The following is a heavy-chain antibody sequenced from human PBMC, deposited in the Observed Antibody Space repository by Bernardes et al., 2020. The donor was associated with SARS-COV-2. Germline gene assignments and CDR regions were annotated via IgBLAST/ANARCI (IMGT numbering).Heavy chain of an antibody. CDR1: GFTFSSYE. Sequence: GGSLRLSCAASGFTFSSYEMNWVRQAPGKGLEWVSYISVSGNTIYYADSVKGRFTISRDNARNSLYLQVNSLRAEDTGVYYCVSGAYGSGSYLEYWGQGTPVTVSS. V-gene: IGHV3-48*03. CDR3: VSGAYGSGSYLEY. CDR2: ISVSGNTI. J-gene: IGHJ4*02. D-gene: IGHD3-10*01.